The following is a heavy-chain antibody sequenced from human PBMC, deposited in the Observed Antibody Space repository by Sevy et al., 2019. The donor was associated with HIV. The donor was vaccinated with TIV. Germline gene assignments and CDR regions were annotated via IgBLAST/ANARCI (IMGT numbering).Heavy chain of an antibody. J-gene: IGHJ6*02. V-gene: IGHV3-30-3*01. D-gene: IGHD1-26*01. Sequence: GGSLRLSCAASGFTFSNYAMHWVRQAPGKGLEWVAVISYDGSNKYYADSVRGRFTISRDSSKNTLYLQMNSLRPEDTAAYYCARDLEVYGGWEQTSQGMDVWGPGTTVTVSS. CDR1: GFTFSNYA. CDR3: ARDLEVYGGWEQTSQGMDV. CDR2: ISYDGSNK.